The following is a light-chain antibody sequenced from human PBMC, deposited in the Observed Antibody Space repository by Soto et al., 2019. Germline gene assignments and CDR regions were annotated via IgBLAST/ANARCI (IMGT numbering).Light chain of an antibody. CDR1: SSDVGGYNY. J-gene: IGLJ1*01. CDR2: DVS. Sequence: QSALTQPASVSGSPGQSITISCTGTSSDVGGYNYVSWYQHHPGKAPKLLIYDVSNRPSGVSNRFSGSKSDNTASLTISGLQPEDESYDYGSSYTTSKSCQVVLRTGTKVTVL. CDR3: SSYTTSKSCQVV. V-gene: IGLV2-14*03.